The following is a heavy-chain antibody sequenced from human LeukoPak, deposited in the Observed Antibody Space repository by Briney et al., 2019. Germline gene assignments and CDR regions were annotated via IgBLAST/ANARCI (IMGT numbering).Heavy chain of an antibody. Sequence: GGSLRLSCAASGFTFSSYSMNWVRQAPGKGLEWVSSISSSSSYIYYADSVKGRFTISRDNAKNSLYLQMNSLRAEDTAVYYCARDVGYCSGGSCYQHYYMDVWGKGTTVTVSS. CDR2: ISSSSSYI. J-gene: IGHJ6*03. CDR3: ARDVGYCSGGSCYQHYYMDV. D-gene: IGHD2-15*01. V-gene: IGHV3-21*01. CDR1: GFTFSSYS.